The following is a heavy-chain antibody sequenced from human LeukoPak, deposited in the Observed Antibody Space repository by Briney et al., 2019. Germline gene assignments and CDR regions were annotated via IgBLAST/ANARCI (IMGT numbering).Heavy chain of an antibody. D-gene: IGHD1-26*01. CDR2: IKQDGSEK. Sequence: GGSLRLSCAASGFTFRSYEMNWVRQAPGKGLEWVANIKQDGSEKYYVDSVKGRFTISRDNAKNSLYLQMNSLRAEDTAVYYCARGPGATHYYYYYMDVWGKGTTVTISS. CDR1: GFTFRSYE. CDR3: ARGPGATHYYYYYMDV. V-gene: IGHV3-7*01. J-gene: IGHJ6*03.